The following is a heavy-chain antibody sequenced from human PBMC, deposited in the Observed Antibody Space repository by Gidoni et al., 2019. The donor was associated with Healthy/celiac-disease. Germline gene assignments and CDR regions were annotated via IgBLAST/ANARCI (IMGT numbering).Heavy chain of an antibody. CDR3: AKTEYYDTRGLYNFDY. CDR2: ISGGGTIT. V-gene: IGHV3-23*04. J-gene: IGHJ4*02. Sequence: DVQLVESGGGLEQPGGSLRLSCAASGFTFSTYAMTWVRQAPGEGLEWVSGISGGGTITHYADSVKGRFTISRDNSENTLYLQMNSLRAEDTAVYYCAKTEYYDTRGLYNFDYWGQGTLVTVSS. D-gene: IGHD3-22*01. CDR1: GFTFSTYA.